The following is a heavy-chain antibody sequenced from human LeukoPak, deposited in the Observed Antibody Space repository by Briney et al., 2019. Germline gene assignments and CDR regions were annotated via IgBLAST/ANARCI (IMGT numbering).Heavy chain of an antibody. CDR3: ARASDYYDTSGYAFDI. V-gene: IGHV4-61*01. D-gene: IGHD3-22*01. CDR1: GVSVTSGSYY. Sequence: SETLSLTCTVSGVSVTSGSYYWSWIRQPPGKGLEWIGYFYYSGSTNYSPSLKSRVTISLDTSKNQFSLKLSSVTAADTAVYYCARASDYYDTSGYAFDIWGQGTMVTVSS. CDR2: FYYSGST. J-gene: IGHJ3*02.